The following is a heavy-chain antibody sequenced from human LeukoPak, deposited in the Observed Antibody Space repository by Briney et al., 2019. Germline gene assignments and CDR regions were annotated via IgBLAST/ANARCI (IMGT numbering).Heavy chain of an antibody. D-gene: IGHD6-19*01. J-gene: IGHJ4*02. CDR2: IYSGGST. V-gene: IGHV3-53*01. Sequence: GGSLRLSCAASGLTVSSNYMSWVRQAPGKGLEWVSTIYSGGSTYYADSVKGRFTISRDTSKNTLYLQMNSPRGEDAAVYYCARNGYTSGWYRNWGQGTLVTVSS. CDR1: GLTVSSNY. CDR3: ARNGYTSGWYRN.